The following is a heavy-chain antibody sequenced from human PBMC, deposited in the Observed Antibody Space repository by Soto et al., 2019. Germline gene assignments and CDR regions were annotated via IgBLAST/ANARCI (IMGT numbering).Heavy chain of an antibody. V-gene: IGHV4-34*01. CDR2: INHSGST. CDR1: GGSFSGYY. D-gene: IGHD2-8*01. Sequence: QVQLQQWGAGLLKPSETLSLTCAVYGGSFSGYYWSWIRQPPGKGLEWIGKINHSGSTNYNPSLKSRVTISVDTSKNQFSLKLSSVTAADTAVYYCARDGCTNGVCYLDVWGQGTTVTVSS. J-gene: IGHJ6*02. CDR3: ARDGCTNGVCYLDV.